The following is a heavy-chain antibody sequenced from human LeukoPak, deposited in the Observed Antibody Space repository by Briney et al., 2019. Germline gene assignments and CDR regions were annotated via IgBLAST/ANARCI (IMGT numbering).Heavy chain of an antibody. D-gene: IGHD4-23*01. V-gene: IGHV3-53*01. J-gene: IGHJ4*02. CDR1: GFTFSSNY. CDR2: IYSGGST. CDR3: ARAPAGNLADDPKKIDY. Sequence: PGGSLRLSCAASGFTFSSNYMSWVRQAPGKGLEWVSVIYSGGSTYYADSVKGRFTISRDNSKNTLYLQMNSLRAEDTAVYYCARAPAGNLADDPKKIDYWGQGTLVTVSS.